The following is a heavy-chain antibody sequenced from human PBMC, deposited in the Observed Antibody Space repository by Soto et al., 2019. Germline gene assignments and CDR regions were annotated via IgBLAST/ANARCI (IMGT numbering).Heavy chain of an antibody. J-gene: IGHJ4*02. CDR2: IYYSGST. Sequence: QLQLQESGPGLVKPSETLSLTCTVSGGSISSSSYYWGWIRQPPGKGLEWIGSIYYSGSTYYNPSLNTRVTISVDTSNIQFSLKLSSVTAADTAVYYCARHVGYSSVFDYWGQGTLVTVSS. CDR1: GGSISSSSYY. D-gene: IGHD6-25*01. V-gene: IGHV4-39*01. CDR3: ARHVGYSSVFDY.